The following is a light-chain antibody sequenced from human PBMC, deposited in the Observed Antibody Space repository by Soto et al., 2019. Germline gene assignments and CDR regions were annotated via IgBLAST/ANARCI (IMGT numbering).Light chain of an antibody. J-gene: IGKJ1*01. Sequence: DIRMTQSPSTLSASVGDSVTITCRASQMISNWLAWYQQKPGKAPKLLIYKASSLESGVPSRFSGSGSGTEFTLTISSLQPDDFATYYCQQYNSYWTFGQGTKVEIK. CDR3: QQYNSYWT. V-gene: IGKV1-5*03. CDR2: KAS. CDR1: QMISNW.